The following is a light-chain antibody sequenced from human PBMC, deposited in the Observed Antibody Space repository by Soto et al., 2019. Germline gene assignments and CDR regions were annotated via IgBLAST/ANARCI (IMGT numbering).Light chain of an antibody. Sequence: DIQMTQSPSSLSASVGDRVTITCRASQSIGTNLNWYQQKPGKAPKLLIYDASNLETGVPSRFSGSGSGTDFTFTISSLQPEDVATYFCQQYDNIPFTFGPGTKVDIK. CDR1: QSIGTN. CDR2: DAS. V-gene: IGKV1-33*01. CDR3: QQYDNIPFT. J-gene: IGKJ3*01.